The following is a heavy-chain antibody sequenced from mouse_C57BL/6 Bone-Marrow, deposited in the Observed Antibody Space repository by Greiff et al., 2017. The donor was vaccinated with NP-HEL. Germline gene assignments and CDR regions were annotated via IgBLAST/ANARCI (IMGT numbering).Heavy chain of an antibody. CDR2: IYPRSGNT. D-gene: IGHD2-4*01. V-gene: IGHV1-81*01. J-gene: IGHJ4*01. CDR3: ASGGLRALYYAMDY. Sequence: QVQLQQSGAELARPGASVKLSCTASGYTFTSYGISWVKQRTGQGLEWIGEIYPRSGNTYYNEKFKGKATLTANKSSSTAYIELRSLTSEDSAVYYCASGGLRALYYAMDYWGQGTSVTVSS. CDR1: GYTFTSYG.